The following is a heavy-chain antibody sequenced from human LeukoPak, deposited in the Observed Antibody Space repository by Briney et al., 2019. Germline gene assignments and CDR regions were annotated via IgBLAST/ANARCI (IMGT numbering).Heavy chain of an antibody. V-gene: IGHV4-34*01. CDR1: GGSFSGYY. D-gene: IGHD6-19*01. CDR3: ARRHSSGWPNRVRYFQH. CDR2: INHSGST. Sequence: PSETLSLTCAVYGGSFSGYYWSWIRQPPGKGLEWIGEINHSGSTNYNPSLKSRVTISVDTSKNQFSLKLSSVTAADTAVYYCARRHSSGWPNRVRYFQHWGQGTLVTVSS. J-gene: IGHJ1*01.